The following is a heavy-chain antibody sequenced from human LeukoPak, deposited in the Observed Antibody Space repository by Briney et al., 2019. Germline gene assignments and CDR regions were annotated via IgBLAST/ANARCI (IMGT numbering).Heavy chain of an antibody. CDR1: CGSISSSSYY. V-gene: IGHV4-39*07. Sequence: SETLSLTRTLSCGSISSSSYYWAWIRQPPGKGPEGIGSIYYSGSTYYNPSLKSRVTISVDTSKNQFSLKLSSVTAADTAVYYCARGRRFLLYSSWFDSWGQGTLVTVSS. J-gene: IGHJ5*01. D-gene: IGHD6-13*01. CDR2: IYYSGST. CDR3: ARGRRFLLYSSWFDS.